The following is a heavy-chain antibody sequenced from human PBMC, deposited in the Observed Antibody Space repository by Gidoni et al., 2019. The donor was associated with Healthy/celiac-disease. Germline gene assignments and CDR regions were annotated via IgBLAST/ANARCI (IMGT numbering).Heavy chain of an antibody. D-gene: IGHD2-2*01. CDR3: AKDSGQPQLVGAFDI. CDR1: GFTFSSYA. V-gene: IGHV3-23*01. J-gene: IGHJ3*02. CDR2: ISGIGGST. Sequence: EVQLLESGGGLVQPGGSLRLSCAASGFTFSSYAMSWVRQAPGKGLEWVAAISGIGGSTYSADSVKGRFTISRDNSKNTLYLQMNSLRAEDTAVYYCAKDSGQPQLVGAFDIWGQGTMVTVSS.